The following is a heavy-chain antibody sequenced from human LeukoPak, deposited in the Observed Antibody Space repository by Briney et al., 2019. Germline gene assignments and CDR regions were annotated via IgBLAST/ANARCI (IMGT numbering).Heavy chain of an antibody. Sequence: GASVKVSCKASGYTFTSYDINWVRQATGQGLEWMGWMNPNSGNTGYAQKFQSRVTMTRNTSISTAYMELSSLRSEDTAVYYCARGRIAAAGNYYYYYYMDVWGKGTTVTVSS. CDR2: MNPNSGNT. V-gene: IGHV1-8*01. CDR3: ARGRIAAAGNYYYYYYMDV. J-gene: IGHJ6*03. D-gene: IGHD6-13*01. CDR1: GYTFTSYD.